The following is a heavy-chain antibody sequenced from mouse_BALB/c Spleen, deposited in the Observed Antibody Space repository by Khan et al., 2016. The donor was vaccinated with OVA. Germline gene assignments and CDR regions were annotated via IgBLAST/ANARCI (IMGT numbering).Heavy chain of an antibody. CDR1: GFTFTNYG. Sequence: QVQLKQSGPELKKPGETVQISCKASGFTFTNYGMNWVRQAPGKGLKWMGWINTYTGEPTFTDDFKGRFAFSLETSASTAYLQINSLKNEDTATYFCARVGYYGTMDFWGQGTSVTVSS. V-gene: IGHV9-3-1*01. CDR3: ARVGYYGTMDF. D-gene: IGHD1-1*01. J-gene: IGHJ4*01. CDR2: INTYTGEP.